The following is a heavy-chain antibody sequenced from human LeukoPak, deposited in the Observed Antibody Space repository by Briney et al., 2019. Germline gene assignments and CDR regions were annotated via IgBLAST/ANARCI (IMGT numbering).Heavy chain of an antibody. V-gene: IGHV3-23*01. Sequence: PGGSLRLSCAASGFTFSSYAMSWVRQAPGKGLEWASAISGSGGSTYYADSVKGRFTISRDNSKNTLYLQMNSLRAEDTAVYYCAKKVLTMIVVVIPDYFDYWGQGTLVTVSS. CDR1: GFTFSSYA. CDR3: AKKVLTMIVVVIPDYFDY. CDR2: ISGSGGST. J-gene: IGHJ4*02. D-gene: IGHD3-22*01.